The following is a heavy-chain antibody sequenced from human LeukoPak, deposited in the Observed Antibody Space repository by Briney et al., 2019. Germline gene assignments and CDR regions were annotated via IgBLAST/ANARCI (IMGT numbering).Heavy chain of an antibody. V-gene: IGHV3-23*01. CDR3: AKGGDGYNYEETYFDY. CDR2: ISGSGGST. D-gene: IGHD5-24*01. J-gene: IGHJ4*02. Sequence: GGSLRLSCAAPGFTFSSYAMSWARQAPGKGLEWVSAISGSGGSTYYADSVKGRFTISRDNSKNTLYLQMNSLRAEDTAVYYCAKGGDGYNYEETYFDYWGQGTLVTVSS. CDR1: GFTFSSYA.